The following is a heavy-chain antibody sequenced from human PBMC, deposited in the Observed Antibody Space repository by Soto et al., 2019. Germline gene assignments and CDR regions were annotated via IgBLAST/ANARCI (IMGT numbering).Heavy chain of an antibody. CDR2: IYPGDSDT. Sequence: PGESVKISCKGSGYSFTSYWSGWVRQMPGKGLEWMGIIYPGDSDTRYSPSFQGQVTISADKSISTAYLQWSSLKASDTAMYYCARRGLGYCSSTSCPKEGDWFDPWGQGTLVTVSS. V-gene: IGHV5-51*01. D-gene: IGHD2-2*01. CDR1: GYSFTSYW. CDR3: ARRGLGYCSSTSCPKEGDWFDP. J-gene: IGHJ5*02.